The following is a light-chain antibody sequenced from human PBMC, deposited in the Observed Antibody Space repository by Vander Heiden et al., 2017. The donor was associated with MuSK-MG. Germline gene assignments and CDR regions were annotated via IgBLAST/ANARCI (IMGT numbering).Light chain of an antibody. Sequence: PLTQPRSVSGSPGQSVTISCTGNSRDGGGYNYVTRNQLHACKTCKLMVFDVRERPSGVPDRFSGSKSGNAASLTISGHQAEDEADYHSYSYAASSTWVFGGGTTLTVL. CDR3: YSYAASSTWV. CDR1: SRDGGGYNY. CDR2: DVR. J-gene: IGLJ3*02. V-gene: IGLV2-11*01.